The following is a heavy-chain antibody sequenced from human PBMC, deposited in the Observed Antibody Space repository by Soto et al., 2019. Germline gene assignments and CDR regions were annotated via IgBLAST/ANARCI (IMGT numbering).Heavy chain of an antibody. CDR2: INWNGGST. J-gene: IGHJ4*02. Sequence: PGGSLRLSCAASGFTFDDYGMSWVRQAPGKGLEWVSGINWNGGSTGYADSVKGRFTISRDNAKNSLYLQMNSLRAEDTALYYCARDRGYCSSTSCSQFGYWGQGTLVTVSS. CDR1: GFTFDDYG. V-gene: IGHV3-20*04. CDR3: ARDRGYCSSTSCSQFGY. D-gene: IGHD2-2*01.